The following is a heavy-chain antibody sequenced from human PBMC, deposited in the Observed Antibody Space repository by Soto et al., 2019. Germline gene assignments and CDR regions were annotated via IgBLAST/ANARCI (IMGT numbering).Heavy chain of an antibody. Sequence: ASVKVSCKASGYTFPSYDINWVRQATGQGLEWTGWMNPNSGNTGYAQKFQGRVTMTRNTSISTAYMELSSLRSEDTAVYYCARVANYYGSGSDPAKDRYYYYYYMDVWGKGTTVTVSS. V-gene: IGHV1-8*01. J-gene: IGHJ6*03. D-gene: IGHD3-10*01. CDR1: GYTFPSYD. CDR3: ARVANYYGSGSDPAKDRYYYYYYMDV. CDR2: MNPNSGNT.